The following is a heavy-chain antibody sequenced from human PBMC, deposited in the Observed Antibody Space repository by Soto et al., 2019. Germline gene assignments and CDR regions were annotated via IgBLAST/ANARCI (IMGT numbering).Heavy chain of an antibody. D-gene: IGHD6-13*01. J-gene: IGHJ6*03. V-gene: IGHV1-18*01. CDR1: GYTFTSYG. CDR3: ARDRAIAAAPPYMDV. Sequence: QVQLVQSGAEVKKPGASVKVSCKASGYTFTSYGISWVRQAPGQGLEWMGWISAYNGNTNYAQKLQGRVTMXXXTSTXXXXXXXXXXXSDDTAVYYCARDRAIAAAPPYMDVWCKGTTVTVSS. CDR2: ISAYNGNT.